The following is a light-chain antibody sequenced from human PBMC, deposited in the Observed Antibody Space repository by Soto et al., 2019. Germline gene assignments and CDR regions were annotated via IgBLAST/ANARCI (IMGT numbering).Light chain of an antibody. CDR3: QQRSDWPPLT. CDR1: QSVNSF. Sequence: EIVLTQSPATLSLSPGDTATLSCAASQSVNSFLAWYQQKPGQSPRLLIYDASNSATGIPARFRGSGSGTDFTLTISSLEPDDSAVYYCQQRSDWPPLTFCGGTKVEIK. CDR2: DAS. J-gene: IGKJ4*01. V-gene: IGKV3-11*01.